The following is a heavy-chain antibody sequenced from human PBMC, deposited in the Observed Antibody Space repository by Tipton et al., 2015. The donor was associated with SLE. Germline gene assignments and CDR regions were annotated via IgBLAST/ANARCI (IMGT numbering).Heavy chain of an antibody. CDR2: IYYSGST. J-gene: IGHJ1*01. CDR3: ARTGYSSSWLYFQH. CDR1: GGSISSGGYY. V-gene: IGHV4-31*03. D-gene: IGHD6-13*01. Sequence: TLSLTCTVSGGSISSGGYYWSWIRQHPGKGLEWIGYIYYSGSTYYNPSPKSRVTISVDTSKNQFSPKLSSVTAADTAVYYCARTGYSSSWLYFQHWGQGTLVTVSS.